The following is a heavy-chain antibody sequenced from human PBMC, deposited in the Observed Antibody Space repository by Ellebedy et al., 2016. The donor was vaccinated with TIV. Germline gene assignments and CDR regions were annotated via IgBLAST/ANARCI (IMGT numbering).Heavy chain of an antibody. CDR1: GFTFSTYW. V-gene: IGHV3-7*01. CDR2: IKEDGSEK. D-gene: IGHD3-10*01. J-gene: IGHJ3*01. CDR3: ARAIGIGSSL. Sequence: GGSLRLXXAGSGFTFSTYWMTWVRQAPGKGLEWVANIKEDGSEKYYVDSVKGRFTISRDNAKNSVYLQMNSLRADDTAVYYCARAIGIGSSLWGQGTMVTVSS.